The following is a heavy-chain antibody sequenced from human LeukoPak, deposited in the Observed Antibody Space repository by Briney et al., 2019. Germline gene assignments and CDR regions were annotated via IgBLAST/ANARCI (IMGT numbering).Heavy chain of an antibody. CDR2: ISAYNGNT. CDR1: GYTFTSYG. Sequence: RASVKVSCKASGYTFTSYGISWVRQAPGQGLEWMGWISAYNGNTNYAQKLQGRVTMTTDTSTSTAYMELRSLRSDDTAVYYCARDQSATVTSSACGYWGQGTLVTVSS. CDR3: ARDQSATVTSSACGY. D-gene: IGHD4-17*01. J-gene: IGHJ4*02. V-gene: IGHV1-18*01.